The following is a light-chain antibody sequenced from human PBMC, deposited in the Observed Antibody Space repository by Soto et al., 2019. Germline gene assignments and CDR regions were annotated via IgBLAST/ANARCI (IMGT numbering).Light chain of an antibody. V-gene: IGKV3-11*01. J-gene: IGKJ1*01. CDR2: DAS. CDR1: QSVSSY. CDR3: QQRSK. Sequence: EIWLTQSPATLSLSPGERATLSCRASQSVSSYLAWYQQKPGEAPRLLIYDASNRATGIPARFTGSGSGTDFTLPISSLEHEDVAVYYCQQRSKFGQGTKVDIK.